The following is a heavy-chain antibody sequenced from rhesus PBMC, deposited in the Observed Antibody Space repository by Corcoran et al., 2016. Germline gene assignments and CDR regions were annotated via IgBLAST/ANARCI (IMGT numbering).Heavy chain of an antibody. J-gene: IGHJ6*01. D-gene: IGHD4-4*01. CDR3: ARIDGSLYGLDS. CDR1: GSSLSTSGMG. CDR2: IYWDDDK. Sequence: QVTLKESGPARVKPTQTLTLTCTFPGSSLSTSGMGVVWIRQPQGKALKWLASIYWDDDKYYNTSLRSRLTISKDTSKNQVVLTMTNMDPVDTATYYCARIDGSLYGLDSWGQGVVVTVSS. V-gene: IGHV2S1*01.